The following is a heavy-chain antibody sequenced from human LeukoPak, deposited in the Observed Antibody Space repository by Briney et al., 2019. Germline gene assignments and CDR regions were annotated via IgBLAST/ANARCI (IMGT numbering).Heavy chain of an antibody. J-gene: IGHJ4*02. D-gene: IGHD3-10*01. CDR2: IYTGGSI. CDR3: ARAPPGVHPFDY. V-gene: IGHV3-53*01. CDR1: GFTVSSNY. Sequence: GGSLRLSCAASGFTVSSNYMSWARQAPGKGLEWVSVIYTGGSIYYADSVKGRITFSRDNSKNTLYLQMNSLRAEDTAVYYCARAPPGVHPFDYWGQGRLVTVSS.